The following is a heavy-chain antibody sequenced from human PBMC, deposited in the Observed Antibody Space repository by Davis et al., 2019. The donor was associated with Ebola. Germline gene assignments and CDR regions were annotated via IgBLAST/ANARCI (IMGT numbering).Heavy chain of an antibody. CDR1: GGSISRGGSY. CDR2: IYYSWST. CDR3: ARDLRYDSSGYDYYFYMDV. D-gene: IGHD3-22*01. V-gene: IGHV4-31*03. Sequence: PSEPLSPTCTVSGGSISRGGSYWTWIRQHPGKGLEWIGYIYYSWSTYYKPSLKSRVTISLDTSKNQFSLNLYSVTAADTAVYYCARDLRYDSSGYDYYFYMDVWGKGTTVTVSS. J-gene: IGHJ6*03.